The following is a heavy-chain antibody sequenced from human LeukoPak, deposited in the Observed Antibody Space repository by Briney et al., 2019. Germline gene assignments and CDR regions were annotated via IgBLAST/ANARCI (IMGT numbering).Heavy chain of an antibody. J-gene: IGHJ2*01. CDR2: MLPSGDT. D-gene: IGHD4/OR15-4a*01. CDR3: AKAKVTTMVFDL. V-gene: IGHV4-61*02. CDR1: GASISSGSYY. Sequence: PSETLSLTCTVSGASISSGSYYWSWIRQPAGKGLEWIGRMLPSGDTKYNPSFRSRVAITVDTSRNLFSLTLASVTAADTATYYCAKAKVTTMVFDLWGRGAQVTVSS.